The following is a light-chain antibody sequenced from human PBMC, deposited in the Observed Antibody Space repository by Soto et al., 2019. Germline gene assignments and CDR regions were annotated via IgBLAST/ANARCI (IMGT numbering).Light chain of an antibody. CDR1: QSVLFTSNNKNY. V-gene: IGKV4-1*01. J-gene: IGKJ1*01. CDR2: WAP. Sequence: DILMTQSPHSPAVSLAERATFNRESSQSVLFTSNNKNYLAWYQQKPGQPHKLLPSWAPARESGVPERFSGSGSGKDSTLPISSLQAEDVAVYYCKQYNSTPWTLGQGTKGDI. CDR3: KQYNSTPWT.